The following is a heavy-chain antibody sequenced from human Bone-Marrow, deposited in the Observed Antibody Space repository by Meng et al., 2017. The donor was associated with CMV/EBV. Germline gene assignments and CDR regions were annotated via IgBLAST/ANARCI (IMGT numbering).Heavy chain of an antibody. Sequence: SETLSLTCTVSGYSISSGYYWGWIRQPPGNGLEWIGNVYYSADTYYNPSLQSRVTISVDTSKNQFSRKLYSGTAADTALYYCALTTDNWFDPWGHGTLVTVSS. CDR3: ALTTDNWFDP. CDR2: VYYSADT. V-gene: IGHV4-38-2*02. D-gene: IGHD4-11*01. CDR1: GYSISSGYY. J-gene: IGHJ5*02.